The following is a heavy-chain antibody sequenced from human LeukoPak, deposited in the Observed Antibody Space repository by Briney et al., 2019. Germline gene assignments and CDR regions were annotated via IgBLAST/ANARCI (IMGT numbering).Heavy chain of an antibody. Sequence: GGSLRLSCAASGFTFSSHAMSWVRQRQGEGLGLVSGISGSGGSTHYTDSVKGRFTISRDNSKNTLYLQMNGLRAEDTAVYYCAKEMTGGWPFDYWGQGTLVTVSS. CDR3: AKEMTGGWPFDY. J-gene: IGHJ4*02. CDR2: ISGSGGST. CDR1: GFTFSSHA. D-gene: IGHD6-19*01. V-gene: IGHV3-23*01.